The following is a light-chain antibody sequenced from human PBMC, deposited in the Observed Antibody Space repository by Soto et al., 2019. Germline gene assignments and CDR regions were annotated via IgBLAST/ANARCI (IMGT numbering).Light chain of an antibody. CDR3: SSYTSSSTYVV. CDR1: SSDVGGYNY. Sequence: QSALTQPASVSGSPGQSITISCTGTSSDVGGYNYVSWYQQHPGKVPKLMIYEVSDRPSGVSNRFSGSKSGNTASLTISGLRAEDEADYYCSSYTSSSTYVVFGGGTKVTVL. J-gene: IGLJ2*01. V-gene: IGLV2-14*01. CDR2: EVS.